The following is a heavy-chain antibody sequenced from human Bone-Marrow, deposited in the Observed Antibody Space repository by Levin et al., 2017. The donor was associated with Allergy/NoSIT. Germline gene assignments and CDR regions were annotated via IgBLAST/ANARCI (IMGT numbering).Heavy chain of an antibody. CDR1: GGPFTNYA. CDR3: SRETFPHQGRYVDI. D-gene: IGHD2-2*01. J-gene: IGHJ4*02. V-gene: IGHV1-69*13. CDR2: IIPMFHKA. Sequence: SVKVSCKVSGGPFTNYAISWVRQAPGQGPEWMGDIIPMFHKANYAQNFQARLTITADESTTTSYMELSSLSSDDTAVYYCSRETFPHQGRYVDIWGQGTQVTVSS.